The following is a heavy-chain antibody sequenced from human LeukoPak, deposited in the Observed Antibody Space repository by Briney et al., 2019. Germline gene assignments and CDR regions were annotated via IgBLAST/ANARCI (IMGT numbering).Heavy chain of an antibody. CDR2: IKQDGSEK. D-gene: IGHD2/OR15-2a*01. J-gene: IGHJ4*02. Sequence: GGSLRLSCAASGFTFSSYWMSWVRQAPGKGLEWVAKIKQDGSEKYYVDSVKGRFTLSRDNAKNSLYLRMNSLRAEDTAVYYCARGPTRANSSDYWGQGTLVTVSS. CDR1: GFTFSSYW. V-gene: IGHV3-7*01. CDR3: ARGPTRANSSDY.